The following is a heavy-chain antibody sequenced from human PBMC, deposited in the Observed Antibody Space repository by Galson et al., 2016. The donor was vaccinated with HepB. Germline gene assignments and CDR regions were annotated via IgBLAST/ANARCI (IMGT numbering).Heavy chain of an antibody. Sequence: SVKVSCKASGYTSTSSYMNWVRQAPGQGLEWMGIINPSGGSTSYAQTFQGRVTMTRDRATTTVSMELSSLRPEVTAVYYCARDLSGMATVGGSHDAFDIWGQGTMVTVSS. D-gene: IGHD5-24*01. CDR2: INPSGGST. CDR1: GYTSTSSY. CDR3: ARDLSGMATVGGSHDAFDI. V-gene: IGHV1-46*01. J-gene: IGHJ3*02.